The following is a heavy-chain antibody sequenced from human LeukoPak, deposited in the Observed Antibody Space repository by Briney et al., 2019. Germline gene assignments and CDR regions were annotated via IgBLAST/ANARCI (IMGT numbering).Heavy chain of an antibody. CDR2: IEADGSGT. D-gene: IGHD2/OR15-2a*01. CDR1: GFTIGPYA. Sequence: PGGSLRLSCAASGFTIGPYAMYWVRQGPGRGLEWVSVIEADGSGTFYADSVRRRFTTSRDNSKNSLYLQMNSLTSEDTALYYCATWAFYHNLDVWGQGTTVIVSS. CDR3: ATWAFYHNLDV. V-gene: IGHV3-43*02. J-gene: IGHJ6*02.